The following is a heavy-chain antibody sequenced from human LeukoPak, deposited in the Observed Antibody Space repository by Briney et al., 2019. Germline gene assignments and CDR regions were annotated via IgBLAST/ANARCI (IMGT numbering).Heavy chain of an antibody. CDR1: GGTFSSYA. CDR2: IIPIFGTA. J-gene: IGHJ3*02. D-gene: IGHD4-17*01. V-gene: IGHV1-69*13. CDR3: ARARGRYGDYGFRHAFDI. Sequence: GASVKVSCKASGGTFSSYAISWVRQAPGQGLEWVGGIIPIFGTANYAQKFQGRVTITADESTSTAYMELSSLRSEDTAVYYCARARGRYGDYGFRHAFDIWGQGTMVTVSS.